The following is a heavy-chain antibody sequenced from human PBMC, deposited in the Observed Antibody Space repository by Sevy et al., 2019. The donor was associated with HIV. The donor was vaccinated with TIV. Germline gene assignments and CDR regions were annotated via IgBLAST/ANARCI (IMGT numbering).Heavy chain of an antibody. CDR3: VGELSKNGFWDFDS. V-gene: IGHV3-30*03. J-gene: IGHJ4*02. Sequence: GGSLRLSCVASGFTFNIYGIHWVRQAPGKGLEWMAVISTDATKQHLIDSVKGRFAMARDNSKYTVFLHMNNLRPDDTATYYCVGELSKNGFWDFDSWGQGTLVTVSS. CDR2: ISTDATKQ. D-gene: IGHD3-3*01. CDR1: GFTFNIYG.